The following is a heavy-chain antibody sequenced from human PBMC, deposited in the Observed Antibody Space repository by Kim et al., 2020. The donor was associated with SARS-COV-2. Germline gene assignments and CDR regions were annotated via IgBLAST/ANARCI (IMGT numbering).Heavy chain of an antibody. D-gene: IGHD3-10*01. CDR1: GFTFSNAW. CDR3: TTDPMYGSGLHHPPRIDY. CDR2: IKSKSDGGET. V-gene: IGHV3-15*01. J-gene: IGHJ4*02. Sequence: GGSLRLSCVASGFTFSNAWMNWVRQAPGKGLEWVGRIKSKSDGGETDYIAPVKDRLTIPRDDSKNTLYLQMNSLKIEDTAVYYCTTDPMYGSGLHHPPRIDYWGQGILVTVSS.